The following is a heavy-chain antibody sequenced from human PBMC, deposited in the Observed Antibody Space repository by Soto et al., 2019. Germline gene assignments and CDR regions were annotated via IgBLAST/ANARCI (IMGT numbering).Heavy chain of an antibody. Sequence: SVKVSCKAAGVTCSSYAVGWVRQARGQGLEWMGGIIPIFGTANYAQKFQGRVTIPADESTSTAYMELNSLSAEDTAVYYCAKVGGLHYDSSGYYSQPFDYWGQGTLVTVSS. J-gene: IGHJ4*02. D-gene: IGHD3-22*01. CDR2: IIPIFGTA. V-gene: IGHV1-69*13. CDR3: AKVGGLHYDSSGYYSQPFDY. CDR1: GVTCSSYA.